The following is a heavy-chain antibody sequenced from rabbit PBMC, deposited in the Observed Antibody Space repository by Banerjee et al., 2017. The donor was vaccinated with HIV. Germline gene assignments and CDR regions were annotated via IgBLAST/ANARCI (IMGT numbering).Heavy chain of an antibody. V-gene: IGHV1S45*01. CDR1: GFSFSSGFD. J-gene: IGHJ4*01. D-gene: IGHD6-1*01. CDR3: GRDRDGDAGYGSLAL. CDR2: IGVTSGNT. Sequence: QEQLVESGGGLVQPEGSLTLTCTASGFSFSSGFDMCWVRQAPGKGLEWIACIGVTSGNTYYASWAKGRFTISKTSSTTVTLQMTSLTAADTATYFCGRDRDGDAGYGSLALWGPGTLVTVS.